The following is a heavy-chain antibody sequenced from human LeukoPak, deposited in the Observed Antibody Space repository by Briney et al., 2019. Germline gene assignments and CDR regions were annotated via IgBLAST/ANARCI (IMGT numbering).Heavy chain of an antibody. V-gene: IGHV4-39*01. CDR1: GGSITSSSYY. CDR2: IYYSGST. CDR3: DGDISRDY. D-gene: IGHD4-17*01. Sequence: PSETLSLTCTVSGGSITSSSYYWGWIRQPPGKGLEWIGSIYYSGSTYYNPSLKSRVTISVDTSKNQFSLKLSSVTAADTAVYYCDGDISRDYWGQGTLVTVSS. J-gene: IGHJ4*02.